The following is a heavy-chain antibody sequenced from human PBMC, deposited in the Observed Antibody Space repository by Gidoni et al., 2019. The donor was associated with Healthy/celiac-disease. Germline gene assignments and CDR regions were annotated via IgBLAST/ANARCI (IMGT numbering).Heavy chain of an antibody. CDR3: AKDQAGWSGPYYYGMDV. Sequence: QVQLVESGGGVVQPGRSLRLSCAASGFTFSSYGMHWVRQAPGKGLEGVAVISYDGSNKYYADSVKGRFTISRDNSKNTLYLQMNSLRAEDTAVYYCAKDQAGWSGPYYYGMDVWGQGTTVTVSS. CDR2: ISYDGSNK. J-gene: IGHJ6*02. CDR1: GFTFSSYG. D-gene: IGHD3-3*01. V-gene: IGHV3-30*18.